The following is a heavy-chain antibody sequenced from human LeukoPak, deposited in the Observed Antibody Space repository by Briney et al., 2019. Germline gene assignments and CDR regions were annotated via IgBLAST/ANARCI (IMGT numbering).Heavy chain of an antibody. V-gene: IGHV3-20*04. CDR3: ARVRYCSSTSCYFSAFDI. CDR1: GFAFSSYA. D-gene: IGHD2-2*01. J-gene: IGHJ3*02. Sequence: GGSLRLSCAASGFAFSSYAMSWVRQAPGKGLEWVSGINWNGGSTGYVDSVKGRFTISRDNAKNSLYLQMNSLRAEDTALYYCARVRYCSSTSCYFSAFDIWGQGTMVTVSS. CDR2: INWNGGST.